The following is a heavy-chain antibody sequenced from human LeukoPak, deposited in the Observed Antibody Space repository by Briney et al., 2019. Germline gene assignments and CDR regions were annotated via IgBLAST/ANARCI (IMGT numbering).Heavy chain of an antibody. V-gene: IGHV4-4*09. CDR1: GGSITSYC. CDR3: ATSYDAKTAPYDL. Sequence: PSETLSLTCTVSGGSITSYCWSWVRQPPGRGLEWIGYICTSGSTDYNPSLRSRVTMSVDTSKNQLSLELRFLTAADTAVYYCATSYDAKTAPYDLWGQGTLVTVSS. D-gene: IGHD3-3*01. CDR2: ICTSGST. J-gene: IGHJ5*02.